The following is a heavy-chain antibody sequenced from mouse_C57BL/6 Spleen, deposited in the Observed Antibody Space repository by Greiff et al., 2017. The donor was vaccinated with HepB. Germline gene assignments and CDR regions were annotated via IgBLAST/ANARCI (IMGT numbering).Heavy chain of an antibody. CDR3: ARGGYDYDGAWFAY. V-gene: IGHV1-22*01. Sequence: VHVKQSGPELVKPGASVKMSCKASGYTFTDYNMHWVKQSHGKSLEWIGYINPNNGGTSYNQKFKGKATLTVNKSSSTAYMELRSLTSEDSAVYYCARGGYDYDGAWFAYWGQGTLVTVSA. CDR1: GYTFTDYN. CDR2: INPNNGGT. D-gene: IGHD2-4*01. J-gene: IGHJ3*01.